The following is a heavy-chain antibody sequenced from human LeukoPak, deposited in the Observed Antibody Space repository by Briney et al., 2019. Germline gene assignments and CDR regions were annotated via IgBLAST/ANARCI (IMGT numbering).Heavy chain of an antibody. CDR1: GYSISSGYY. J-gene: IGHJ6*03. V-gene: IGHV4-38-2*02. CDR3: ARGNMWDYRRYYYYMDV. CDR2: INHRGST. D-gene: IGHD4-11*01. Sequence: PSETLSLTCTVSGYSISSGYYWSWIRQPPGKGLEWIGEINHRGSTNYNPSLKSRVTISVDTSKNQFSLKLNSVTAADTAIYYCARGNMWDYRRYYYYMDVWGKGTTVTVSS.